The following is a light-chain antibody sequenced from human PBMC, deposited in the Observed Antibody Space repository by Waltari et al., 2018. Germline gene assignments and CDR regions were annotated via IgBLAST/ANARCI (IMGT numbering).Light chain of an antibody. CDR2: EDN. J-gene: IGLJ3*02. Sequence: NFLLTQSHSVSESPGKTVTIPCTRSRGSIASHDVQWYQHRPGRAPTTVIYEDNERLPGVPCRFSGSIDRSSNSASLTISGLQTEDEADYYCQSYDDVNQVFGGGTKLTVL. CDR3: QSYDDVNQV. CDR1: RGSIASHD. V-gene: IGLV6-57*03.